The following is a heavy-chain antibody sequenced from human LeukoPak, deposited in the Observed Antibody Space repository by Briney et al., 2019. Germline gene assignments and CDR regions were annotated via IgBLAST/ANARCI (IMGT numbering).Heavy chain of an antibody. CDR3: ARTGKGSGYYYDAFDI. D-gene: IGHD3-22*01. Sequence: PGGSLRLSCAASGFTFSNDYMSWIRQAPGKGLEWVSYISSSGSTIYYADSVKGRFTISRDNAKNSLYLQMNSLRAEDTAVYYCARTGKGSGYYYDAFDIWGQGTMVTVSS. J-gene: IGHJ3*02. V-gene: IGHV3-11*04. CDR1: GFTFSNDY. CDR2: ISSSGSTI.